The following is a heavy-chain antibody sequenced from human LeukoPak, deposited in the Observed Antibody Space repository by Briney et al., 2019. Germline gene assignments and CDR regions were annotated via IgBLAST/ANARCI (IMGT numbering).Heavy chain of an antibody. J-gene: IGHJ4*02. V-gene: IGHV3-7*03. Sequence: PGGFLRLSCAASGFTFSSYWMSWVRQAPGKGLEWVANIKQDGSEKYFVDSVKGRFTISRDNAKNSLYLQMNSLRAEDTALYYCARVASNYDFDCWGQGTLVTVSS. D-gene: IGHD4-11*01. CDR3: ARVASNYDFDC. CDR2: IKQDGSEK. CDR1: GFTFSSYW.